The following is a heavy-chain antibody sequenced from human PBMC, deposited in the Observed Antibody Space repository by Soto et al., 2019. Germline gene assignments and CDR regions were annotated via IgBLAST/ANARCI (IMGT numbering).Heavy chain of an antibody. D-gene: IGHD1-1*01. CDR1: GFMFSNHG. Sequence: QVQLVESGGGVVQPGRSLRLSCAASGFMFSNHGMHWVRQAPGKGLEWVAVIWSDGNNRYYADSVKGRFTISRDNSDNSVQLQMNSLRAEVTAVYYCVRADNWNDVASDYWGQGTLVAVSS. CDR3: VRADNWNDVASDY. V-gene: IGHV3-33*01. CDR2: IWSDGNNR. J-gene: IGHJ4*02.